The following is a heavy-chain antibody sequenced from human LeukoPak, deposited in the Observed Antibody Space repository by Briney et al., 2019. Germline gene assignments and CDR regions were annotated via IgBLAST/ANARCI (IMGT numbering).Heavy chain of an antibody. D-gene: IGHD3-22*01. CDR3: ARRGPMRQPKWFDP. V-gene: IGHV4-39*01. CDR1: GGSISSTSYY. CDR2: IYYSGST. J-gene: IGHJ5*02. Sequence: PSETLSLTCTVSGGSISSTSYYWGWIRQPPGKGLEWIGSIYYSGSTYYNPSLKSRVTISVDTSRNQFSLKLSSVTAAGTAVYYCARRGPMRQPKWFDPWGQGTLVTVSS.